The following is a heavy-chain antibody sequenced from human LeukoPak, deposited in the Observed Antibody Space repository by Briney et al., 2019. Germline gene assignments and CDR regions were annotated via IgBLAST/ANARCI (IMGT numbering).Heavy chain of an antibody. V-gene: IGHV1-8*02. CDR1: GYTFTSYY. CDR3: ARVGGNSDYYGMDV. D-gene: IGHD4-4*01. CDR2: MNPNSGNT. J-gene: IGHJ6*02. Sequence: ASVKVSCKASGYTFTSYYMHWVRQATGQGLEWMGWMNPNSGNTGYAQKFQGRVTMTRNTSISTAYMELSSLRSEDTAVYYCARVGGNSDYYGMDVWGQGTTVTVSS.